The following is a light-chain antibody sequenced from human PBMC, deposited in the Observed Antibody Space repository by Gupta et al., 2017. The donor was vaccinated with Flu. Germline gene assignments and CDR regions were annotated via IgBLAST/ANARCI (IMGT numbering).Light chain of an antibody. CDR1: SSDVGNYNY. V-gene: IGLV2-14*01. J-gene: IGLJ1*01. CDR3: GSYTSSSTIYV. CDR2: EVS. Sequence: QAALTQPASVSGSPGQSITISCTGTSSDVGNYNYVSWYQHHPGKAPKLMIYEVSNRPSGVSNRFSGSKSVNTASLTISGLQAEDEADYYCGSYTSSSTIYVFGTGTKVTVL.